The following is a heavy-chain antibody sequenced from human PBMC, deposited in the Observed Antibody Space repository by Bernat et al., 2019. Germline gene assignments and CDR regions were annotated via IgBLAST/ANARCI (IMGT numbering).Heavy chain of an antibody. CDR2: ISYDGSNK. CDR1: GFTFSSYG. D-gene: IGHD5-12*01. V-gene: IGHV3-30*18. Sequence: QVQLVESGGGVVQPGRSLRLSCAASGFTFSSYGMHWVRQAPGKGLEWVADISYDGSNKYYADSVKGRFTISRDNSKNTLYLQMNSLRAEDTAVYYCAKDFRKMATISPPVDYWGQGTLVTVSS. CDR3: AKDFRKMATISPPVDY. J-gene: IGHJ4*02.